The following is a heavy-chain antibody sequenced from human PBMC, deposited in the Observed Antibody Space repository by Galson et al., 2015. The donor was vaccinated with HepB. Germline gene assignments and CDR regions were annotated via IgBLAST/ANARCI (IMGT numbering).Heavy chain of an antibody. CDR3: ARGGKDDFWSGYTTFYYYYYMDV. J-gene: IGHJ6*03. V-gene: IGHV4-31*03. Sequence: LSLTCTVSGGSISSGGYYWSWIRQHPGKGLEWIGYIYYSGSTYYNPSLKSRVTISVDTSKNQFSLKLSSVTAADTAVYYCARGGKDDFWSGYTTFYYYYYMDVWGKGTTVTVSS. CDR2: IYYSGST. D-gene: IGHD3-3*01. CDR1: GGSISSGGYY.